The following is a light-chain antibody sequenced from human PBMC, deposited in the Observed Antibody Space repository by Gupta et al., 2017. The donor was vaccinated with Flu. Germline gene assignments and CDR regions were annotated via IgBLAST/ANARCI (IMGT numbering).Light chain of an antibody. CDR2: EVN. V-gene: IGLV2-14*01. CDR3: SSYKSSSTLDV. CDR1: SSDVGGYNN. J-gene: IGLJ1*01. Sequence: ITISCTGTSSDVGGYNNVSWYQQHPGKAPKLMMYEVNNRPSGVSNRFSGSKSDKTASLNISGLQAEDEADYDCSSYKSSSTLDVFGTGTKVTVL.